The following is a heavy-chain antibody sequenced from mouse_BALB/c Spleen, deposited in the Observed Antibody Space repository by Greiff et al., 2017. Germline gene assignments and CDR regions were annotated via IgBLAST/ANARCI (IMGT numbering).Heavy chain of an antibody. CDR2: IYWDDDK. CDR3: ARRDITTVPYYAMDY. Sequence: QVQLKESGPGILQPSQTLSLTCSFSGFSLSTSGMGVSWIRQPSGKGLEWLAHIYWDDDKRYNPSLKSRLTISKDTSRNQVFLKITSVDTADTATYYCARRDITTVPYYAMDYWGQGTSVTVSS. D-gene: IGHD1-1*01. V-gene: IGHV8-12*01. CDR1: GFSLSTSGMG. J-gene: IGHJ4*01.